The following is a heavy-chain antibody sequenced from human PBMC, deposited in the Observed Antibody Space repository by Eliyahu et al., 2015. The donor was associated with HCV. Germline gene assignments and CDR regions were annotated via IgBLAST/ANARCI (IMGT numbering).Heavy chain of an antibody. J-gene: IGHJ4*02. CDR3: ASGGVVRPFDY. CDR1: RFMFSSDW. CDR2: IKQDGSEK. D-gene: IGHD2-21*01. V-gene: IGHV3-7*01. Sequence: EVQLVESGGGLVQPGGSLXLSCAAXRFMFSSDWXNWXRQAPGKGLEWXANIKQDGSEKYYVDSVKGRFTISRDNAKNSLYLQMNSLRAEDTAVYYCASGGVVRPFDYWGQGTLVTVSS.